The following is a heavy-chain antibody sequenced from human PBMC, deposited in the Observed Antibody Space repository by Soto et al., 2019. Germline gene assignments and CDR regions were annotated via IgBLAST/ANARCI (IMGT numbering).Heavy chain of an antibody. CDR1: GSTFTGYY. CDR3: ARDMAGGYSYGLAYYYGMDV. D-gene: IGHD5-18*01. V-gene: IGHV1-2*02. Sequence: ASVKVSCKASGSTFTGYYMHWVRQAPGQGLEWMGCINPNSGGTNYAQKLQGRVTMTRDTSISTAYMELSRLRSDDTAVYYCARDMAGGYSYGLAYYYGMDVWGQGTTVTVSS. CDR2: INPNSGGT. J-gene: IGHJ6*02.